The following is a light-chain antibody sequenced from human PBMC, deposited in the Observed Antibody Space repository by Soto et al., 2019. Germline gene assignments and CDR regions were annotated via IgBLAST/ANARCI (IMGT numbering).Light chain of an antibody. J-gene: IGKJ4*01. V-gene: IGKV3D-15*01. CDR3: QQYNNWPPLT. CDR2: GAS. Sequence: EIVMTQSPATLSVSPRERATLSCRASQSVSSTLAWYQKKPCQAPRLLIYGASIRAPGIPATFSGSGSGTEFTLTISSLPSEDFAVYYCQQYNNWPPLTFGGGTKVEIK. CDR1: QSVSST.